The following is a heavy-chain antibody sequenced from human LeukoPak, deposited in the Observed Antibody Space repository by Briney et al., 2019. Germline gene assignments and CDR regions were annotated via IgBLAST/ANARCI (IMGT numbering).Heavy chain of an antibody. CDR1: GYSISSGYY. CDR2: INHSGST. J-gene: IGHJ6*03. D-gene: IGHD3-3*01. V-gene: IGHV4-38-2*02. Sequence: SETLSLTCTASGYSISSGYYWSWIRQPPGKGLEWIGEINHSGSTNYNPSLKSRVTISVDTSKNQFSLKLSSVTAADTAVYYCARGGRYYDFWSGYYSLYYYYYMDVWGKGTTVTVSS. CDR3: ARGGRYYDFWSGYYSLYYYYYMDV.